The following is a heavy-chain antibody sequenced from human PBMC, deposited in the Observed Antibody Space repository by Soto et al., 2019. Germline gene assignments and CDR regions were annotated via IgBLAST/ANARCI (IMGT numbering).Heavy chain of an antibody. J-gene: IGHJ4*02. Sequence: PGESLKISCEGSGFTFASYWIGWVRQMPGKGLEWMGIVYPGDSDTRYGPSFQGQVTISADKSISTAYLQWNNLKASDTAIYYCARIGHDHRGDSAAFDYWGQGTLVTVSS. CDR3: ARIGHDHRGDSAAFDY. CDR2: VYPGDSDT. D-gene: IGHD2-21*02. V-gene: IGHV5-51*01. CDR1: GFTFASYW.